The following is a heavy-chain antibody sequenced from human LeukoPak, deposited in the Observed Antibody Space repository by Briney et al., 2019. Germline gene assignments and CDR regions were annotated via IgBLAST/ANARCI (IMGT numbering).Heavy chain of an antibody. CDR2: IYTSGST. CDR1: GGSISSGSYY. Sequence: SETLSLTCTVSGGSISSGSYYWSWIRQPAGKGLEWIGRIYTSGSTNYNPSLKSRVTISVDTSKNQFSLKLSSVTAADTAVYYCARVNTGGYSYYDAFDIWGQGKMVTVSS. CDR3: ARVNTGGYSYYDAFDI. J-gene: IGHJ3*02. D-gene: IGHD5-18*01. V-gene: IGHV4-61*02.